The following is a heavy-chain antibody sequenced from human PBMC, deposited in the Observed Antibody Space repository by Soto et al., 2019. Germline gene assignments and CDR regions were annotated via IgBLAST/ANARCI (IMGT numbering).Heavy chain of an antibody. CDR3: ARDRYHSFGETQGHYYYYYYMDV. D-gene: IGHD3-10*01. V-gene: IGHV3-11*01. Sequence: GGSLRLSCAASGFTFSDYYMSWIRQAPGKGLEWVSYISSSGSTIYYADSVKGRFTISRDNAKNSLYLQMNSLRAEDTAVYYCARDRYHSFGETQGHYYYYYYMDVWGKGTTVTVSS. J-gene: IGHJ6*03. CDR2: ISSSGSTI. CDR1: GFTFSDYY.